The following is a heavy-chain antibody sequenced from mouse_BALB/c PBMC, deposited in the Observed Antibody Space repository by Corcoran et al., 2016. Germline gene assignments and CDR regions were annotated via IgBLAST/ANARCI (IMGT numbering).Heavy chain of an antibody. CDR1: AYSINSGYC. J-gene: IGHJ1*01. CDR2: LSYDSNN. D-gene: IGHD1-1*01. CDR3: ARITTVVATPYGYFDV. Sequence: DVQLQESGPDLVEPSQSLSLTCSVTAYSINSGYCWNWIRHFPGNKMEWMGYLSYDSNNNYYPSLKNRISITRDTSKNQFFLKLNSVTTEDTDTDYCARITTVVATPYGYFDVWGAGTTVTVSS. V-gene: IGHV3-6*02.